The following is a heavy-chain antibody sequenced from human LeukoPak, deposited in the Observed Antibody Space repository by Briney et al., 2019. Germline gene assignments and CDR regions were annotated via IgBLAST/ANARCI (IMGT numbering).Heavy chain of an antibody. CDR1: GDSISNYY. D-gene: IGHD3-16*01. J-gene: IGHJ6*02. CDR3: ARGLRGHDAMDV. V-gene: IGHV4-4*07. Sequence: SSETLSLTCTVSGDSISNYYWSWIRQPAGKGLEWIGRIYPSGTTNFSPSLKSRVTMSLDTSKNQFSLNLSSVTAADTVIYYCARGLRGHDAMDVWGQGTTVTVSS. CDR2: IYPSGTT.